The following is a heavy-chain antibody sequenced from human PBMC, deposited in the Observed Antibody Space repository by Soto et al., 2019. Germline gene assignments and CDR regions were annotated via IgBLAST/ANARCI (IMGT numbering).Heavy chain of an antibody. D-gene: IGHD4-17*01. CDR2: LLRSGSTT. V-gene: IGHV3-23*01. CDR1: GFTFSNYA. Sequence: GGSLRLSCAASGFTFSNYAMTWARQAPGKGLEWVSSLLRSGSTTYYADSVKGRFTISSDKSANSLYLQMDNLRAEDTAVYYCAKDAVSGDGVWLLDSWGQGTVVTVSS. CDR3: AKDAVSGDGVWLLDS. J-gene: IGHJ5*02.